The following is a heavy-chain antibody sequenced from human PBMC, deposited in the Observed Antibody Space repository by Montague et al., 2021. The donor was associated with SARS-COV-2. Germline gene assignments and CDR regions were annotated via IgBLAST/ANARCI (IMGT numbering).Heavy chain of an antibody. Sequence: QSGAEVKKSGESLRISCRGSGYDFTRYWISWVRQMPGKGLEWMGRFNPADSQTNYSPSFQGQVTISVDKSITTAYLQWSSLKPSDTAIYYCARSQHCGSDCYFAYWGQGSLVTVSS. D-gene: IGHD2-21*02. CDR1: GYDFTRYW. V-gene: IGHV5-10-1*01. CDR2: FNPADSQT. J-gene: IGHJ4*02. CDR3: ARSQHCGSDCYFAY.